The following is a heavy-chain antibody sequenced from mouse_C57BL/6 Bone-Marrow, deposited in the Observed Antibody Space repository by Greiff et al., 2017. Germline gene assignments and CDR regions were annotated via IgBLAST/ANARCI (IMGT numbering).Heavy chain of an antibody. V-gene: IGHV1-18*01. CDR3: AREDGNYVNWYFDV. Sequence: EVQLQQSGPELVKPGASVKIPCKASGYTFTDYNMDWVKQSHGKSLEWIGDINPNNGGTIYNQKFKGKATLTVDKSSSTAYMELRSLTSEDTAVYYCAREDGNYVNWYFDVWGTGTTVTVSS. CDR2: INPNNGGT. CDR1: GYTFTDYN. D-gene: IGHD2-1*01. J-gene: IGHJ1*03.